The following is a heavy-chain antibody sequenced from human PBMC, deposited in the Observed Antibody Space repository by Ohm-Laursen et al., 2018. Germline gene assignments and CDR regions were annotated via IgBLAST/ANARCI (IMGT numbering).Heavy chain of an antibody. D-gene: IGHD5-24*01. Sequence: GSLRLSCTASGFTFSDYYMSWIRQAPGKGPEWVSYISSSGSTIYYADSVKGRFTISRDNAKNSLYLQMNSLRAEDTAVYYCARVSRGTLQSPWGQGTLVTVSS. V-gene: IGHV3-11*01. CDR1: GFTFSDYY. CDR3: ARVSRGTLQSP. J-gene: IGHJ5*02. CDR2: ISSSGSTI.